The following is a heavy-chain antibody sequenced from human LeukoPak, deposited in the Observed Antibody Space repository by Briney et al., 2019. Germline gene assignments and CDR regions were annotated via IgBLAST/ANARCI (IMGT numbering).Heavy chain of an antibody. CDR1: GYTFTGYY. D-gene: IGHD3-10*01. CDR3: ARDLLWFGESPYYYYMDV. Sequence: ASVKVSCKASGYTFTGYYMHWARQAPGQGLEWMGWINPNSGGTNYAQKFQGRVTMTRDTSISTAYMELSRLRSDDTAVYYCARDLLWFGESPYYYYMDVWGKGTTVTISS. CDR2: INPNSGGT. V-gene: IGHV1-2*02. J-gene: IGHJ6*03.